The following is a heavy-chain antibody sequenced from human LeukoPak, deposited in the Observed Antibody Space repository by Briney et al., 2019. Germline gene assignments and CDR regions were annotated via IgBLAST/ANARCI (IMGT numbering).Heavy chain of an antibody. CDR2: INAGNGNT. CDR1: GYTFTSYA. J-gene: IGHJ4*02. Sequence: GSSVKVSCKASGYTFTSYAMHWVRQAPGQRLEWMGWINAGNGNTKYSQKFQGRVTITRDTSASTAYMELSSLRSEDTAVYYCARGDLLVLLWFGESWGQGTLVTVSS. V-gene: IGHV1-3*01. CDR3: ARGDLLVLLWFGES. D-gene: IGHD3-10*01.